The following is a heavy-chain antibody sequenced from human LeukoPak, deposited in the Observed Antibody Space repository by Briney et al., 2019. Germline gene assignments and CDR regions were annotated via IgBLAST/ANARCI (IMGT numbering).Heavy chain of an antibody. Sequence: SETLSLTCTVSGGSINSYYWSWIRQPPGKGLEWIGYIYYSGSTNYNPSLKSRVTISLDTSKNQVSLKLSSVTGADTAVYYCARVGRDFYDSSGYFETWGQGTLVTVSS. CDR1: GGSINSYY. D-gene: IGHD3-22*01. J-gene: IGHJ5*02. CDR3: ARVGRDFYDSSGYFET. V-gene: IGHV4-59*01. CDR2: IYYSGST.